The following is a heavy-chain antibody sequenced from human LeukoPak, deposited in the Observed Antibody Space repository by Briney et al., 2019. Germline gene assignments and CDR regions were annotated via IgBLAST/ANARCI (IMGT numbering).Heavy chain of an antibody. CDR3: AREYCSSTSCANYFDY. D-gene: IGHD2-2*01. J-gene: IGHJ4*02. CDR1: GYTFTGYY. CDR2: INPNSGGT. V-gene: IGHV1-2*02. Sequence: ASVKVSCKASGYTFTGYYMHWVRQAPGQGLEWIGWINPNSGGTNYAQKIQGRVTMTRDTSISTAYMELSRLRSDDTAVYYCAREYCSSTSCANYFDYWGQGTLVTVSS.